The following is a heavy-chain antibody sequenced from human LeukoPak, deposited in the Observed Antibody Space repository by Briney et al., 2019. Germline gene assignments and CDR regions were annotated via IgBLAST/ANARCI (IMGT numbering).Heavy chain of an antibody. J-gene: IGHJ6*03. CDR2: ISWDGGST. CDR3: AKDKDYSYYMDV. V-gene: IGHV3-43D*03. CDR1: GFTFDDYA. Sequence: GGSLRLSCAASGFTFDDYAMHWVRQAPGKGLEWVSLISWDGGSTYYADSVKGRFTISRDKSKNSLYLQMNSLRAEDTALYYCAKDKDYSYYMDVWGKGTTVTVSS.